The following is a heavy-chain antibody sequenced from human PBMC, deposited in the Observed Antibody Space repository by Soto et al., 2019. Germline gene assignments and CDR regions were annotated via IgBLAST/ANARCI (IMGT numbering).Heavy chain of an antibody. CDR3: ARVEVVAVADFGYGMDV. CDR1: GFTLSDYY. V-gene: IGHV3-11*01. D-gene: IGHD6-19*01. Sequence: QVQLVESGGGLVKPGGSLRLSCAASGFTLSDYYMSWIRQAPGKGLAWGSYISSSGSTIYYADSVKGRFTISRDNAKNSLYLQMNSLRAEDTAVYYCARVEVVAVADFGYGMDVWGQGTTVTVSS. CDR2: ISSSGSTI. J-gene: IGHJ6*02.